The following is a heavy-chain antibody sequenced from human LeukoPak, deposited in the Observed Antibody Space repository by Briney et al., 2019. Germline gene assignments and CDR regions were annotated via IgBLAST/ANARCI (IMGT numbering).Heavy chain of an antibody. CDR2: ISAYNGNT. V-gene: IGHV1-18*01. CDR1: GYTFTSYG. CDR3: ARVSTAFYFYYYMDV. D-gene: IGHD2-21*02. Sequence: ASVKVSCKASGYTFTSYGISWVRQAPGQGLEWMGWISAYNGNTNYAQKLQGRVTMTTDTSTSTVYMELRSLRSDDTAMYYCARVSTAFYFYYYMDVWGEGTTVTISS. J-gene: IGHJ6*03.